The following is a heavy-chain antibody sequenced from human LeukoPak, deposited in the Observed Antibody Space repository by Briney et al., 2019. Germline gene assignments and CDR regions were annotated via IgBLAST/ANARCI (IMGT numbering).Heavy chain of an antibody. J-gene: IGHJ4*02. Sequence: PSETLSLTCTVSGGSISSYYWSWLRQPPGKGLEWLGYIYYSGNTNYNPSLKSRVTIAIDTSKDQFSLKLSSVTAADTAVYYCARHVDTAMVGGFDFWGQGTLVTVSS. V-gene: IGHV4-59*08. CDR3: ARHVDTAMVGGFDF. D-gene: IGHD5-18*01. CDR2: IYYSGNT. CDR1: GGSISSYY.